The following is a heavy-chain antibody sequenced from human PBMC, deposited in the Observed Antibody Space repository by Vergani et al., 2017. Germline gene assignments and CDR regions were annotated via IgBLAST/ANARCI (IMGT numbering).Heavy chain of an antibody. CDR1: GFTFNHYA. CDR2: ISGSGGST. V-gene: IGHV3-23*01. Sequence: EVQLLESGGDLVQPGGSLRLSCAASGFTFNHYAMNWVRQAPGKGLEWVSGISGSGGSTYYAGSVKGRFTISRDSSKNTLYLKMNSMSAGDPAVYYCAKANPRNSXYDYLYYYHAMDVWGKGNTVTVS. CDR3: AKANPRNSXYDYLYYYHAMDV. J-gene: IGHJ6*04. D-gene: IGHD5-12*01.